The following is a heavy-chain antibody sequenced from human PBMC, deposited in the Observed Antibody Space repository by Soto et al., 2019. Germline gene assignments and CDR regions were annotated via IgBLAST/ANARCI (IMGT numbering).Heavy chain of an antibody. CDR3: ARLLLWFGEATHLFDY. D-gene: IGHD3-10*01. Sequence: QLQLQESGPGLVKPSETLSLTCTVSGGSIRRSSYYWGWIRQPPGKGLGWIGSIYYSGSTYYNPSLKSRVTISVDTSKNQFPLKLSSVTAADTAVYYCARLLLWFGEATHLFDYWGQGTLVTVSS. J-gene: IGHJ4*02. CDR1: GGSIRRSSYY. CDR2: IYYSGST. V-gene: IGHV4-39*01.